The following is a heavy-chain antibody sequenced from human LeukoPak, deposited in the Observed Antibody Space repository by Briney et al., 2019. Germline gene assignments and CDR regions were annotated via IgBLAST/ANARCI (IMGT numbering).Heavy chain of an antibody. CDR3: ARRDFSDAFDI. Sequence: SETLSLTCTVPGGSISSSSYYWGWIRQPPGKGLEWIGSIYYSGSTYYNPSLKRRVTISVDTSKNQFSLKLSSVTAADTAVYYCARRDFSDAFDIWGQGTMVTVSS. V-gene: IGHV4-39*07. D-gene: IGHD5-24*01. J-gene: IGHJ3*02. CDR2: IYYSGST. CDR1: GGSISSSSYY.